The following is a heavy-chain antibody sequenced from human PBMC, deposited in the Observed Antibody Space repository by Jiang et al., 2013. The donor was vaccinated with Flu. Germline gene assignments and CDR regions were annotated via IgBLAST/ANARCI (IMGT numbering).Heavy chain of an antibody. J-gene: IGHJ4*02. Sequence: QLVESGGGLVQPGGSLRLSCSASGLTFRSYAMHWVRQAPGKGLEYVSAISSNGGSTYYADSVKGRFTISRDNSKNTLYLQMSSLRAEDTAVYYCVKGSATVTRGAFDYWGQGTLVTVSS. CDR2: ISSNGGST. D-gene: IGHD4-17*01. V-gene: IGHV3-64D*06. CDR3: VKGSATVTRGAFDY. CDR1: GLTFRSYA.